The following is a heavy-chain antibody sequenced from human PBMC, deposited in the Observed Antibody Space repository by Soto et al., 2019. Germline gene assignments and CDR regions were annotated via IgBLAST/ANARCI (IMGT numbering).Heavy chain of an antibody. J-gene: IGHJ4*02. CDR3: ARNNWNLFDY. CDR1: GFTFSSYA. V-gene: IGHV3-30-3*01. CDR2: ISYDGSNK. Sequence: QVQLVESGGGVVQPGRSLRLSCAASGFTFSSYAMHWVRQAPGKGLEWVAVISYDGSNKYYADSVKGRLTISRDNSKNTLYMQMNSLRAEDTAVYYCARNNWNLFDYWGQGTLVTVSS. D-gene: IGHD1-7*01.